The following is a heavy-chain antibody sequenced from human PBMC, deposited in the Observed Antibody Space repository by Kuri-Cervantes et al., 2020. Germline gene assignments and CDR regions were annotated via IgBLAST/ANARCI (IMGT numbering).Heavy chain of an antibody. CDR3: ARVPRRSYYASSGSYHNDY. J-gene: IGHJ4*02. D-gene: IGHD3-10*01. CDR2: IIPIFGTA. CDR1: GGTFSSYA. Sequence: SVKVSCKASGGTFSSYAISWVRQAPGQGLEWMGGIIPIFGTANYAQKFQGRVTITTDESTSTAYMELSSLRSEDTAVYYCARVPRRSYYASSGSYHNDYWGQGSLVTVSS. V-gene: IGHV1-69*05.